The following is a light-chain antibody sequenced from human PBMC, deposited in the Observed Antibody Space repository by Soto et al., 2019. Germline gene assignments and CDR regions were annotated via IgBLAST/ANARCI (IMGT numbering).Light chain of an antibody. CDR3: MQGTHWPPWT. J-gene: IGKJ1*01. V-gene: IGKV2-30*01. CDR1: QSLLSSDGNTY. Sequence: DVVMTQSPLSLPVTLGQPASISCRSSQSLLSSDGNTYLNWFQQRPDQSPRRLIYKVSNRDSGVPDRFSGSGSGTDFTLKISRVEAEDVGVYYCMQGTHWPPWTFGQGTKVEIK. CDR2: KVS.